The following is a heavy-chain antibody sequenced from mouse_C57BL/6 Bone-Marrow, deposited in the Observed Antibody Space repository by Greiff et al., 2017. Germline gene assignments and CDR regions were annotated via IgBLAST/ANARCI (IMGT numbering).Heavy chain of an antibody. CDR3: APTTTVVATGYFDC. D-gene: IGHD1-1*01. CDR1: GFNIKDDY. J-gene: IGHJ2*01. CDR2: IDPENGDT. Sequence: EVQLQQSGAELVRPGASVTLSCTASGFNIKDDYMHWVKQRPEQGLEWIGWIDPENGDTEYASKFQGKATITADTSSNTAYLQLSSLTSEDTAVYYCAPTTTVVATGYFDCWGQGTTLTVSS. V-gene: IGHV14-4*01.